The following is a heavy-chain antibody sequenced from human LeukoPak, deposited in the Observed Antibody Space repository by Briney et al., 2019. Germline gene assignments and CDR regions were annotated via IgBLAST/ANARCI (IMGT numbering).Heavy chain of an antibody. CDR3: AGASSNSFDY. J-gene: IGHJ4*02. V-gene: IGHV4-34*01. D-gene: IGHD6-13*01. CDR2: INHSGST. Sequence: SETLSLTCAVYGGSFSGYYWSWIRQPPGKGLEWIGEINHSGSTNYNPSLKSRVTISVDTSKNQFSLKLSSVTAADTAVYYCAGASSNSFDYWGQGTLVTVSS. CDR1: GGSFSGYY.